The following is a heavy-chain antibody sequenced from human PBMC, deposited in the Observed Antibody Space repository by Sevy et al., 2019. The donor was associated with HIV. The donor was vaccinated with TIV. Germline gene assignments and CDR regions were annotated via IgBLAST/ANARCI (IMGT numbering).Heavy chain of an antibody. J-gene: IGHJ4*02. CDR2: ISYDGSNK. V-gene: IGHV3-30*18. CDR3: AKDSDPPWIQLSYYFDY. Sequence: GGSLRLSCAFSGFTFSSYGMHWVRQAPGKGLEWVAVISYDGSNKYYADSVKGRFTISRDNSKNTQYLQMNSLRAEDTAVYYCAKDSDPPWIQLSYYFDYWGQGTLVTVSS. CDR1: GFTFSSYG. D-gene: IGHD5-18*01.